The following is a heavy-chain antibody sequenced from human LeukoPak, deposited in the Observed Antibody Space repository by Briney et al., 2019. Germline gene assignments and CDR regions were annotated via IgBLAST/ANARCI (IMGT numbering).Heavy chain of an antibody. Sequence: GGSLRLSCAASGFTFSSYWMHWVRQGPGKGLVWVSRINSDGSSTRYADSLKGRFTISRDNATNTLYLQMNSLRAEDTAVYYCARGGVVVAAPLDYWGQGTLVTVSS. V-gene: IGHV3-74*01. J-gene: IGHJ4*02. CDR1: GFTFSSYW. CDR3: ARGGVVVAAPLDY. D-gene: IGHD2-15*01. CDR2: INSDGSST.